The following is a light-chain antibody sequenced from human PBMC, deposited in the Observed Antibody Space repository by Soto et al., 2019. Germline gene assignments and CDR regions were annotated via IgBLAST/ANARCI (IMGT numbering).Light chain of an antibody. Sequence: DIQMTQSPSTLSSSVGDRVTITCRASQSIGVWLAWYQQKPGRAPKLLIYDASTLQRGVPSRFSGSGSGTEFTPNISSLQPEDFATYYCQQYDISSGTFGQGTKVEIK. CDR3: QQYDISSGT. V-gene: IGKV1-5*01. J-gene: IGKJ1*01. CDR1: QSIGVW. CDR2: DAS.